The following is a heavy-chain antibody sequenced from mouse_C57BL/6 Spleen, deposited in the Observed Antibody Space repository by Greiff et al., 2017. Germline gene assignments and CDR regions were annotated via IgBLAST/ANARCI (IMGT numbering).Heavy chain of an antibody. CDR2: IYPGDGDT. CDR1: GYAFSSSW. D-gene: IGHD1-1*01. J-gene: IGHJ1*03. CDR3: ARKNYYGSSGYFDV. V-gene: IGHV1-82*01. Sequence: VQLVESGPELVKPGASVKISCKASGYAFSSSWMNWVKQRPGKGLEWIGRIYPGDGDTNYNGKFKGKATLTADKSSSTAYMQLSSLTSEDSAVYFCARKNYYGSSGYFDVWGTGTTVTVSS.